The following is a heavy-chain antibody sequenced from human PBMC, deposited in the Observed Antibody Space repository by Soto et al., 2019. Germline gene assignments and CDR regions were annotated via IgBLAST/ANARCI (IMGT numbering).Heavy chain of an antibody. J-gene: IGHJ4*02. D-gene: IGHD3-3*01. CDR1: GGSISSSSYY. CDR2: IYYSGST. Sequence: SETLSLTCTVSGGSISSSSYYWGWIRQPPGKGLEWIGSIYYSGSTYYNPSLKSRVTISVDTSKNQFSLKLSSVTAADTAVYYCASGYDFWSGYPYFDDWGQGTLVNVSS. CDR3: ASGYDFWSGYPYFDD. V-gene: IGHV4-39*01.